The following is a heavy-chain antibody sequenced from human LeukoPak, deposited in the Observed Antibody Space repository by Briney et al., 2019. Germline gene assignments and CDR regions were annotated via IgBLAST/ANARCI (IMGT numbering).Heavy chain of an antibody. Sequence: ASVKVSCKASGYTFTSHDMHWVRQAPGQGLEWMGIINPSGGSTSYAQKFQGRVTMTRDKSTSTVYMDLSSLRSADPAVYYCARGYPNTFGGVIAKPYYFDYWGQGTLVTVSS. J-gene: IGHJ4*02. CDR1: GYTFTSHD. D-gene: IGHD3-16*02. V-gene: IGHV1-46*01. CDR2: INPSGGST. CDR3: ARGYPNTFGGVIAKPYYFDY.